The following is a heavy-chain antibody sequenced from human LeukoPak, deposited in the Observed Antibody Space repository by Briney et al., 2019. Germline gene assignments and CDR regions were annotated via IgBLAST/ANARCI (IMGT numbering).Heavy chain of an antibody. CDR2: ISAYNGNT. CDR3: ARAIIYCTNGVCYLDY. D-gene: IGHD2-8*01. V-gene: IGHV1-18*01. Sequence: GASVKVSCKASGYTFTSYGISWVRQAPGQGLEWMGWISAYNGNTNYAQKLQGRVTMTTDTSTSTAYMELRSLRSDDTAVYYCARAIIYCTNGVCYLDYWGQGTLVTVSS. CDR1: GYTFTSYG. J-gene: IGHJ4*02.